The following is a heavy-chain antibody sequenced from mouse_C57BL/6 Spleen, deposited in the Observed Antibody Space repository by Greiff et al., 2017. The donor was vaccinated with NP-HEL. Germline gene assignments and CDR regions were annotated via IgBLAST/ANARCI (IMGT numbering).Heavy chain of an antibody. D-gene: IGHD1-1*01. J-gene: IGHJ2*01. Sequence: EVHLVESGGDLVKPGGSLKLSCAASGFTFSSYGMSWVRQTPDKRLEWVATISSGGSYTYYPDSVKGRFTISRDNAKNTLYLQMSSLKSEDTAMYYCARGGSSPYYFDYWGQGTTLTVSS. CDR1: GFTFSSYG. V-gene: IGHV5-6*01. CDR3: ARGGSSPYYFDY. CDR2: ISSGGSYT.